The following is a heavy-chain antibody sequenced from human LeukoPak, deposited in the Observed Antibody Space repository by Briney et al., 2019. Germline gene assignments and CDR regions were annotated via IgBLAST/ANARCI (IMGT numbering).Heavy chain of an antibody. CDR1: GFTFTTYW. J-gene: IGHJ4*02. CDR3: VREVRREGDQFDY. V-gene: IGHV3-7*01. D-gene: IGHD2-21*01. CDR2: IKQDGTEK. Sequence: GESLRLSCAASGFTFTTYWLGWVRQPPGKGLEWVANIKQDGTEKYYVDSVKGRFTISRDNAKNSLYLQMNSLRAEDTAVYYCVREVRREGDQFDYWGQGTLVTVSS.